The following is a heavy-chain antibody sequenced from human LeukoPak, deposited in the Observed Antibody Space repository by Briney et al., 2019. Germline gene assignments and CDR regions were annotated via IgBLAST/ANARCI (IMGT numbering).Heavy chain of an antibody. CDR2: IRYDGSNK. V-gene: IGHV3-30*02. CDR3: AKDPRYSYGPSYYFDY. CDR1: GFTFSSYG. J-gene: IGHJ4*02. Sequence: AGGSLRLSCAASGFTFSSYGMHWVRQAPGKGLEWVAFIRYDGSNKYYADSVKGRFTISRDNSKNTLYLQMNSLRAEDTAVYYCAKDPRYSYGPSYYFDYWGQGTLVTVSS. D-gene: IGHD5-18*01.